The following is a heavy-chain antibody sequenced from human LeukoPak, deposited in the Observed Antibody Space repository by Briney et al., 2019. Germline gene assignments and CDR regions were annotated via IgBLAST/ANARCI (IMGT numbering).Heavy chain of an antibody. V-gene: IGHV1-69*13. Sequence: SVKVSCKASGGTFSSYAISWVRQAPGQGLEWMGGIIPIFGTANYAQKFQGRVTITADESTSTAYMELSSLRSEDTAVYYCARHVDSGSYFWSLDAFDIWGQGTMVTVSS. CDR1: GGTFSSYA. D-gene: IGHD1-26*01. CDR3: ARHVDSGSYFWSLDAFDI. CDR2: IIPIFGTA. J-gene: IGHJ3*02.